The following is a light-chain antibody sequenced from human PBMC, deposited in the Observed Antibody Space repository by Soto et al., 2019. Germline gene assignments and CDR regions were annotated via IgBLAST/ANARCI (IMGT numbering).Light chain of an antibody. V-gene: IGLV7-43*01. Sequence: QAVLTQQPSLTVSPGGTVTLTCASSSGAVTSGYYANWYQQKPGQAHRTLIHVTTNKDSWPPARFSGSLLGGKAALTLSGVQPEDEAEYYCLLYYGGVYVFGTGTKVTVL. CDR2: VTT. J-gene: IGLJ1*01. CDR1: SGAVTSGYY. CDR3: LLYYGGVYV.